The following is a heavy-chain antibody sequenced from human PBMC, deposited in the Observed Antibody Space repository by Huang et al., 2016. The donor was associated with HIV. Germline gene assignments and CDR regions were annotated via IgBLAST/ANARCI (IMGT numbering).Heavy chain of an antibody. D-gene: IGHD6-13*01. CDR1: GYTFTSYA. Sequence: QVQLVQSGSELKKPGASVKVSCKASGYTFTSYAMNWLRQAHGKGLEWMGWINTNTGNPTYAKGVTGRFVFSLDTSVSTAYLQISSLKAEDTAVYYCARGLYSSSWAPFDYWGQGTLVTVSS. CDR3: ARGLYSSSWAPFDY. J-gene: IGHJ4*02. V-gene: IGHV7-4-1*02. CDR2: INTNTGNP.